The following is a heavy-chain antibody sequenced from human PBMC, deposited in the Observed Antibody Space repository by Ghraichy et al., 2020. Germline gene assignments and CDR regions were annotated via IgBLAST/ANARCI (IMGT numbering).Heavy chain of an antibody. CDR2: LKQDGSER. CDR1: GFTFSAYW. CDR3: ARDRRKDWYFDL. J-gene: IGHJ2*01. Sequence: LTCAASGFTFSAYWMAWVRQAPGKGLEWVAILKQDGSERYYVDSVEGRFTISRDNAKNSLYLQMNSLRAEDTAVYYCARDRRKDWYFDLWGRGTLVTVSS. V-gene: IGHV3-7*01.